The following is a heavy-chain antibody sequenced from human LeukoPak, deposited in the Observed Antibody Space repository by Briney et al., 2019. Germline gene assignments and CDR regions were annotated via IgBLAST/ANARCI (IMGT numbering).Heavy chain of an antibody. J-gene: IGHJ4*02. D-gene: IGHD7-27*01. CDR1: GFTFSSYA. Sequence: GGSLRLSCAASGFTFSSYAMSWVRQAPGKGLEWVSAISGSGGSTYYADSVKGRFTISRDNSKNTLYLQMNRLRAEDTAVYYCAKINWGSRFEGNYWGQGTLVTVSS. CDR3: AKINWGSRFEGNY. CDR2: ISGSGGST. V-gene: IGHV3-23*01.